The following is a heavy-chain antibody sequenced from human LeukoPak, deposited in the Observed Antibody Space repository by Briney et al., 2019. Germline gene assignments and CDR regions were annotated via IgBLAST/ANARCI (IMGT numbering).Heavy chain of an antibody. Sequence: SETLSLTCTVSGGSISSYYWSWIRQPPGKGLEWIGYIYYSGSTNYNPSLKSRVTISVDTSENQFSLKLSSVTAADTAVYYCARVSSYYYYYMDVWGKGTTVTVSS. J-gene: IGHJ6*03. CDR3: ARVSSYYYYYMDV. V-gene: IGHV4-59*01. CDR1: GGSISSYY. CDR2: IYYSGST.